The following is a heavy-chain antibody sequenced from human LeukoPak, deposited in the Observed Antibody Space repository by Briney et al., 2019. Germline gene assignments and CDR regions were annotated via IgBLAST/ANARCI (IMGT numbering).Heavy chain of an antibody. J-gene: IGHJ4*02. CDR3: AKRSRPEYYFDS. Sequence: GGSLRLSCGASGFTFSTYAMTWVRQAPGKGLEWVSSISAGGGGTSNADSVKGRFTISRDNSKNTLYLQMNSLTAEDTAVYYCAKRSRPEYYFDSWGQGTLVTVSS. V-gene: IGHV3-23*01. CDR2: ISAGGGGT. CDR1: GFTFSTYA.